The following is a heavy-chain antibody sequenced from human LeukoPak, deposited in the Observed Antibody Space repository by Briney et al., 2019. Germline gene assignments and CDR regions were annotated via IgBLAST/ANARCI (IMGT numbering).Heavy chain of an antibody. D-gene: IGHD7-27*01. J-gene: IGHJ4*02. V-gene: IGHV3-30*18. Sequence: GRSLRLSCAASGLTFSSYGMHWVRQAPGKGLEWVAVISYDGSNKYYADSVKGRFTISRDNSKNTLYLQMNSLRAEDTAVYYCAKDSTPGDLNWAALDYWGQGTLVTVSS. CDR2: ISYDGSNK. CDR3: AKDSTPGDLNWAALDY. CDR1: GLTFSSYG.